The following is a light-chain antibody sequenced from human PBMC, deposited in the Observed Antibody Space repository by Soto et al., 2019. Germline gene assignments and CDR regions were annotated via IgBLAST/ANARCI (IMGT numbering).Light chain of an antibody. CDR3: SSYTSSSTSLV. CDR2: EVN. CDR1: SSDVGGYNY. V-gene: IGLV2-14*01. Sequence: QSALTQPASVSESPGQSITISCTGTSSDVGGYNYVSWYQQHPGKAPKLMIYEVNNRPSGVSNRFSGSKSGNTASLTISGLQAEDEADYYCSSYTSSSTSLVFGGGTKVT. J-gene: IGLJ2*01.